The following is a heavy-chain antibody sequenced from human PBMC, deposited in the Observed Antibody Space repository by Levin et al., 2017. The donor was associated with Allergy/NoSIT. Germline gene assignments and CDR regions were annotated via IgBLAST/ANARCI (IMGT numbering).Heavy chain of an antibody. CDR2: IYYSGST. Sequence: SQTLSLTCPVSGGSISSSSYYWGWIRQPPGKGLEWIGSIYYSGSTYYNPSLKSRVTISVDTSKNQFSLKLSSVTAADTAVYYCARLRQKITIFGVAAFDYWGQGTLVTVSS. D-gene: IGHD3-3*01. CDR1: GGSISSSSYY. CDR3: ARLRQKITIFGVAAFDY. V-gene: IGHV4-39*01. J-gene: IGHJ4*02.